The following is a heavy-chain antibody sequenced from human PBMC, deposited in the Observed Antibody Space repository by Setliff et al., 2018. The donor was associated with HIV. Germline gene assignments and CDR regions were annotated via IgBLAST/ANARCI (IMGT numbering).Heavy chain of an antibody. J-gene: IGHJ3*02. V-gene: IGHV3-7*01. CDR3: AREAVAIAFDI. CDR2: IKQDGSEK. D-gene: IGHD6-19*01. CDR1: GFTSSSYW. Sequence: PGGSLRLSCAASGFTSSSYWMSWVRQAPGKGLEWVANIKQDGSEKYYVDSVKGRFTISRDNAKNSLYLQMNSLRAEDTAVYYCAREAVAIAFDIWGQGTMVTVSS.